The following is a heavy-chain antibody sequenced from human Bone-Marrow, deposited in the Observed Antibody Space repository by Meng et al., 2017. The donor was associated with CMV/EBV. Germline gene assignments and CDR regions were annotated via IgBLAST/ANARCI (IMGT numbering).Heavy chain of an antibody. CDR3: ARVFEVRGTIFGVVGYYYGMDV. J-gene: IGHJ6*02. CDR2: ISSSSSYI. Sequence: GESLKISCAASGFTFSSYSMNWVRQAPGKGLEWVSSISSSSSYIYYADSVKGRFTISRDNAKNSLYLQMNSLRAEDTAVYYCARVFEVRGTIFGVVGYYYGMDVCGQGTTVTVSS. V-gene: IGHV3-21*01. D-gene: IGHD3-3*01. CDR1: GFTFSSYS.